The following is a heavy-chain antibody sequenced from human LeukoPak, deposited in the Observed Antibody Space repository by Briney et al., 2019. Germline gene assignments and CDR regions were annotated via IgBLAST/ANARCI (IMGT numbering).Heavy chain of an antibody. CDR1: GFTFSSYV. CDR2: ITGSGDST. V-gene: IGHV3-23*01. D-gene: IGHD6-19*01. CDR3: AKRGPAGAGKSPDYFEY. J-gene: IGHJ4*02. Sequence: GGSLRLSCAGSGFTFSSYVMSWVRQAPGKGLEWVSAITGSGDSTYFADSVKGRFTISRDNSKNTLYLQMNSLRAEDTAVYYCAKRGPAGAGKSPDYFEYWGQGTLVTVSS.